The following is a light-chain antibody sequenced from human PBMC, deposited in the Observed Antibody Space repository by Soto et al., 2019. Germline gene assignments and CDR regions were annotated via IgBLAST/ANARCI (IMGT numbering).Light chain of an antibody. CDR1: QSVSSN. V-gene: IGKV3-15*01. CDR2: GAS. Sequence: IVMTQSTATLSVSPGQRATLSCRASQSVSSNLAWYQQKPGQTPRLLIYGASTRATGIPVRFSGSGSGTEFILTIGSRQSEDSAVYYCQQYNNWPQAFGPGTKLEI. CDR3: QQYNNWPQA. J-gene: IGKJ2*01.